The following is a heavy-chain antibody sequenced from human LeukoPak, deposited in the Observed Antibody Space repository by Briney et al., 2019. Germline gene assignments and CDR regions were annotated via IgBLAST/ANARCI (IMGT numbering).Heavy chain of an antibody. D-gene: IGHD3-10*01. J-gene: IGHJ5*02. Sequence: TSQTLSLTCTVSGGSISSGDYFWGWIRQQPGKGLEWIGYIYYSGSTYYNPSLKSRVTISVDTSKNQFSLMLNSVTAADTAMYYCARRGTGRWFDPWGQGTLVTVSS. V-gene: IGHV4-31*03. CDR1: GGSISSGDYF. CDR3: ARRGTGRWFDP. CDR2: IYYSGST.